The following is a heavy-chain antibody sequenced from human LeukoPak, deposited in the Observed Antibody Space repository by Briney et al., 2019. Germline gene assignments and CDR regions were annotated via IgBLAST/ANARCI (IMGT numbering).Heavy chain of an antibody. CDR3: TREYGDDNWFDP. V-gene: IGHV4-30-4*01. CDR1: GGSISSGDYY. D-gene: IGHD4-17*01. CDR2: IYYSGST. J-gene: IGHJ5*02. Sequence: SQTLSLTCTVFGGSISSGDYYWSWIRQPPGKGLEWIGYIYYSGSTYYNPSLKSRVIISVDTSKNQFSLKLSSVTAADTAVYYCTREYGDDNWFDPWGQGTLVTVSS.